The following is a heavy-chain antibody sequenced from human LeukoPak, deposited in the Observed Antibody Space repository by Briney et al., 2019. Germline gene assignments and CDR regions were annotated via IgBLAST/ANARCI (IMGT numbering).Heavy chain of an antibody. Sequence: SETLSLTCTVSGGSISSYYWSWIRQPAGKGLEWIGRIYTSGSTNYNPSLKSRVTMSVDTSKNQFSLKLSSVTAADTAVYYCAIQRITLVRGVISRNWFDPWGQGTLVTVSS. CDR1: GGSISSYY. V-gene: IGHV4-4*07. J-gene: IGHJ5*02. CDR2: IYTSGST. D-gene: IGHD3-10*01. CDR3: AIQRITLVRGVISRNWFDP.